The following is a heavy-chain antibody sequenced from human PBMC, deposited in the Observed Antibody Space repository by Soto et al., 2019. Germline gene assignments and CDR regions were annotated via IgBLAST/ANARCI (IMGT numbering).Heavy chain of an antibody. CDR3: ARTTITSFLFDY. V-gene: IGHV2-26*01. CDR1: GFSLSNVRMG. D-gene: IGHD5-12*01. Sequence: QVTLKESGPVLVQPTETLTLTCTVSGFSLSNVRMGVSWIRQPPGKALEWLAHIFSNDEKSYSTSLKSRLTISKDTSKSQVVLTMTNMDPVDTATYYCARTTITSFLFDYWGQGTLVTVSS. CDR2: IFSNDEK. J-gene: IGHJ4*02.